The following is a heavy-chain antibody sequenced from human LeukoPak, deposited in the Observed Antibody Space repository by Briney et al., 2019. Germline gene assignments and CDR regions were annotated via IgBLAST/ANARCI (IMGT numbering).Heavy chain of an antibody. CDR3: ARGLQTFCYGMDV. CDR1: GFTVSSNY. CDR2: IYSGGST. D-gene: IGHD4-11*01. V-gene: IGHV3-53*01. Sequence: AGGSLRLSCAASGFTVSSNYMSWVRQAPGKGLEWVSVIYSGGSTYYADSVKGRFTISRDNSKNTLYLQMNSLRAEDTAVYYCARGLQTFCYGMDVWGQGTTVTVSS. J-gene: IGHJ6*02.